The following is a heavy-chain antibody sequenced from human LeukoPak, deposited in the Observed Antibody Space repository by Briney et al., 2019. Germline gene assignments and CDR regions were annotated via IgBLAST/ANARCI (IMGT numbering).Heavy chain of an antibody. CDR2: IHRGGNT. CDR1: GFDISINY. V-gene: IGHV3-53*01. D-gene: IGHD6-19*01. J-gene: IGHJ4*02. Sequence: GGSLRLSCAASGFDISINYMTWVRQAPGKGLEWISVIHRGGNTYYADSVKGRFTISRDKSNNTLYLQMNSLRAEDTAVYYCARVRDHRPAYTNGWYNDFWGLGTLVTVSS. CDR3: ARVRDHRPAYTNGWYNDF.